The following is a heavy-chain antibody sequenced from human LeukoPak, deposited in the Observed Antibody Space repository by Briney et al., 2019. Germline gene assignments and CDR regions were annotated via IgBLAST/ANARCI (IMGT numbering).Heavy chain of an antibody. CDR3: ARDRTYDSSFDAFDI. Sequence: GGSLRLSCAASGFTFSSYAMSWVRQAPGKGLEWVSAISGSGGSTYYADSVKGRFTISRDNSKNTLYLQMNSLRSEDTAVYYCARDRTYDSSFDAFDIWGQGTMVTVYS. V-gene: IGHV3-23*01. J-gene: IGHJ3*02. CDR1: GFTFSSYA. CDR2: ISGSGGST. D-gene: IGHD3-22*01.